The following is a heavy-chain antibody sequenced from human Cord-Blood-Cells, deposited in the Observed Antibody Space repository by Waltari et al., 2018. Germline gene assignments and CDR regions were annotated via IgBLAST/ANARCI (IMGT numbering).Heavy chain of an antibody. Sequence: QVQLVQSGAEVKKPGASVKVSCKASGYTLTGYYMHWVRQAPGQGLEWMGWINPNSGGTNYAQKFQGWVTMTRDTSISTAYMELSRLRSDDTAMYYCARDRNRAFWSGYYAFDIWGQGTMVTVSS. CDR1: GYTLTGYY. V-gene: IGHV1-2*04. D-gene: IGHD3-3*01. CDR3: ARDRNRAFWSGYYAFDI. CDR2: INPNSGGT. J-gene: IGHJ3*02.